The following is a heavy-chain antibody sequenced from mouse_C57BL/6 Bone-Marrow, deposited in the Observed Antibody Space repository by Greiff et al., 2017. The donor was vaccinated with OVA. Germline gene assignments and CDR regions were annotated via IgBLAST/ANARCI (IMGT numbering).Heavy chain of an antibody. CDR2: IRSKSNNYAT. D-gene: IGHD1-1*01. CDR1: GFSFNTYA. J-gene: IGHJ3*01. CDR3: VRHYYGSSQFAY. V-gene: IGHV10-1*01. Sequence: EVQRVESGGGLVQPKGSLKLSCAASGFSFNTYAMNWVRQAPGKGLEWVARIRSKSNNYATYYADSVKDRFTISRDDSESMLYLQMNNLKTEDTAMYYCVRHYYGSSQFAYWGQGTLVTVSA.